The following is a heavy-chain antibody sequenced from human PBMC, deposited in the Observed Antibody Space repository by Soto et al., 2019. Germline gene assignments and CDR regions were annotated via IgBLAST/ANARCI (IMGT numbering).Heavy chain of an antibody. CDR1: GGSISSSIYY. CDR2: IYYSGNT. Sequence: SETLSLTCTVSGGSISSSIYYWGWIRQPPGKGLEWIGTIYYSGNTYYNLSLKGRVTISVDTSKNQFSLKLSSVTAADTAVYYCARHREDYYDSSGYYTRPGGMDVWGQGTTVTVSS. D-gene: IGHD3-22*01. CDR3: ARHREDYYDSSGYYTRPGGMDV. J-gene: IGHJ6*02. V-gene: IGHV4-39*01.